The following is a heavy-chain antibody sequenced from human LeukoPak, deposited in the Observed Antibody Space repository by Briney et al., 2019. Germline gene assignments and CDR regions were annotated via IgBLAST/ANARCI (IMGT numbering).Heavy chain of an antibody. CDR3: AKLEVGATHFDY. J-gene: IGHJ4*02. CDR2: ISSSGSTI. V-gene: IGHV3-11*01. Sequence: GGSLRLSCAASGFTFSDYYMSWIRQAPGKGLEWVSYISSSGSTIYYADSVKGRFTISRDNSKNTLYLQMNSLRVEDTAVYYCAKLEVGATHFDYWGQGTLVTVSS. CDR1: GFTFSDYY. D-gene: IGHD1-26*01.